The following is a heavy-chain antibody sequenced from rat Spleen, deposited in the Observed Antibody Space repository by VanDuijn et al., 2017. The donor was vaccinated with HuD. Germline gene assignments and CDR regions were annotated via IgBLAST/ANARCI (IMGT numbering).Heavy chain of an antibody. CDR1: GFSLSNYG. V-gene: IGHV2-45*01. D-gene: IGHD4-6*01. J-gene: IGHJ2*01. CDR3: ARGIYFFDY. Sequence: QVQLKESGPGLVQPSQTLSLTCTVSGFSLSNYGVIWVRQPPGKGLEWMGVMWSGGSTDYNSALKSRLSISRDASKNQVFLKMNSLQSEDTTTYYCARGIYFFDYWGQGVMVTVSS. CDR2: MWSGGST.